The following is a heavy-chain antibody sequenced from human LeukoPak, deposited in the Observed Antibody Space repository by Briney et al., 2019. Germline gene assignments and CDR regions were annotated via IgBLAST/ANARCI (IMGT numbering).Heavy chain of an antibody. J-gene: IGHJ5*02. CDR3: ASSYSSSWYAWFDP. Sequence: SETLSLTCTVSGGSISSYYWSWIRQPPGKGLEWIGYIYYSGSTNYNPSLKSRVTISVDTSKNQLSLKLSSVTAADTAVYYCASSYSSSWYAWFDPWGQGTLVTVSS. CDR2: IYYSGST. CDR1: GGSISSYY. V-gene: IGHV4-59*01. D-gene: IGHD6-13*01.